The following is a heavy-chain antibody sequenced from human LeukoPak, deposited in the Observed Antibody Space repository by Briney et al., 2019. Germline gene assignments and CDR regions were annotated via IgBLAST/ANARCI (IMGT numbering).Heavy chain of an antibody. CDR1: GYSFTNYC. CDR2: IDPSDSYT. V-gene: IGHV5-10-1*01. CDR3: ARLKYYGSGSYYFAY. D-gene: IGHD3-10*01. Sequence: GESLKISCKGSGYSFTNYCITWVRQMPGKGLEWMGRIDPSDSYTNYSPSFQGHVTISADRSISAAYLQWSSLKALDTAMYYCARLKYYGSGSYYFAYWGQGTLVTVSS. J-gene: IGHJ4*02.